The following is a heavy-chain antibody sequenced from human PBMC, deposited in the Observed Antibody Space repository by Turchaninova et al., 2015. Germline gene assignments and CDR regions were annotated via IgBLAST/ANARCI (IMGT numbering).Heavy chain of an antibody. V-gene: IGHV4-39*01. CDR2: IYHSGST. D-gene: IGHD4-11*01. J-gene: IGHJ3*02. CDR1: GGSISSSSYY. CDR3: ARLPVNDAFDI. Sequence: QLQLQESGPGLVKPSATLSLTSPVSGGSISSSSYYWGLIRHPPGKGLEWIGNIYHSGSTYYNPSLKSRVTIFVDTSRNQFSLKLSSVTAADTAVYYCARLPVNDAFDIWGQGTMVTVSS.